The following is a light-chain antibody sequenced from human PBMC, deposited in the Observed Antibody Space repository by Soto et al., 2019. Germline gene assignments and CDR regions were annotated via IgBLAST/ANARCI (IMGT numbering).Light chain of an antibody. CDR1: SGSVSTSYY. J-gene: IGLJ3*02. V-gene: IGLV8-61*01. Sequence: QTVVTQEPSFSVSPGRTVTLTCGLSSGSVSTSYYPSWYQQTPGQAPRTLIYSTNTRSSGVPDRFSGSILGNKAALTITGAQADDEYDYYCVLYMGSGISVFGGGTKVTVL. CDR2: STN. CDR3: VLYMGSGISV.